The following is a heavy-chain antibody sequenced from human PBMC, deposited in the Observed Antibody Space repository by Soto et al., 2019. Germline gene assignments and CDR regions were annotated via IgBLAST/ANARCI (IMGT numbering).Heavy chain of an antibody. CDR2: IDYRGTI. Sequence: SETLSLTCTVSGGSIATSSYFWAWIRRPPGKGLEWIGSIDYRGTIYNNPSLKSRVTISVDTSKNHFSLKLDSVTAADTALYYCSRRAPEGFDPWGQGTMVTVSS. CDR3: SRRAPEGFDP. J-gene: IGHJ5*02. V-gene: IGHV4-39*02. CDR1: GGSIATSSYF.